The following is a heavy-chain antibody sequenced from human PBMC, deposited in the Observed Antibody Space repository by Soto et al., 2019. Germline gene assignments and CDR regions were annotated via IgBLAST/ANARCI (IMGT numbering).Heavy chain of an antibody. CDR3: GRELLWGTAMVLWYFDL. CDR2: ISYDGSNN. J-gene: IGHJ2*01. V-gene: IGHV3-30-3*01. CDR1: GFTFSSYA. D-gene: IGHD5-18*01. Sequence: QVQLVESGGGVVQPGRSLRLSCAASGFTFSSYAMHWVRQAPGKGLEWVAVISYDGSNNYYAVSVKGRFTISRDNSKNTLYLQMNSLRAEDAAVCYCGRELLWGTAMVLWYFDLWGRGTLVTVSS.